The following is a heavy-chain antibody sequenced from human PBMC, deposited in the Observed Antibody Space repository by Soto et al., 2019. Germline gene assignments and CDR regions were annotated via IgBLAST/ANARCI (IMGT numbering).Heavy chain of an antibody. Sequence: SCPTLVNPTQTLTLTCTVSGFSLSTRGKTLGWIRQPPGEAPEWLALGEQYSPSLQSRLTFTKDTSKNQVVLTMTDMDPVDTATYYCTLRDDSSRGPIYWGQGILVTVYS. CDR3: TLRDDSSRGPIY. CDR1: GFSLSTRGKT. V-gene: IGHV2-5*01. D-gene: IGHD3-22*01. CDR2: GE. J-gene: IGHJ4*02.